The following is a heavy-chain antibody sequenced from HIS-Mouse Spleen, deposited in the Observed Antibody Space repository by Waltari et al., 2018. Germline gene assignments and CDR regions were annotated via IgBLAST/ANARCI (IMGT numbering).Heavy chain of an antibody. CDR1: GFSLSTSGLG. J-gene: IGHJ4*02. CDR3: AHRRGDSSSSGDYFDY. CDR2: IYWTDDK. D-gene: IGHD6-6*01. V-gene: IGHV2-5*01. Sequence: QIPLKESGPTLVKPTQTLTLTCTFSGFSLSTSGLGVGWIRQPPGKALQWLALIYWTDDKLYSPSLKSRLTLAKDTSKNQVVPTTTNMDPVDTATEYCAHRRGDSSSSGDYFDYWGQGTLVTVSS.